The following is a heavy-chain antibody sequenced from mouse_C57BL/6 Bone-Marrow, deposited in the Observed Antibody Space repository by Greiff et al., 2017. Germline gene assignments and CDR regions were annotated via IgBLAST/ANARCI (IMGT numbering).Heavy chain of an antibody. D-gene: IGHD1-1*01. V-gene: IGHV1-80*01. Sequence: QVQLKQSGAELVKPGASVKISCKASGYAFSSYWMNWVKQRPGKGLEWIGQIYPGDGDTNYNGKFKGKATLTADKSSSTAYMQLSSLTSEDSAVYFCARSITTVVHFDYWGQGTTLTVSS. CDR2: IYPGDGDT. CDR1: GYAFSSYW. CDR3: ARSITTVVHFDY. J-gene: IGHJ2*01.